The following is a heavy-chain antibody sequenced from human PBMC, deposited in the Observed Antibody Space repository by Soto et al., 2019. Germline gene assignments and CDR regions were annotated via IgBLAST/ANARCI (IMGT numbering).Heavy chain of an antibody. V-gene: IGHV3-23*01. J-gene: IGHJ4*02. Sequence: EVRLLESGGGLVQPGGSLRLSCAASGFTFSTYAMSWVRQAPGKGLEWVSAISGSGDSTFYADSVNGRFTLSRDNAEKTLLLHRSSLRVEDMAVYYCARDSPYSCSWVTFDYRGQGTLVTVS. CDR2: ISGSGDST. CDR3: ARDSPYSCSWVTFDY. D-gene: IGHD6-13*01. CDR1: GFTFSTYA.